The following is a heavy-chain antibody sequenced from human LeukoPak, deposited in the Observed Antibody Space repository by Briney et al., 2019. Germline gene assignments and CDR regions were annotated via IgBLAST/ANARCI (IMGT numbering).Heavy chain of an antibody. Sequence: PGGSLRLSCAASGFTFSSYGMHWVRQAPGKGLEWVAVISYDGSNKYYADSVKGRFTISRDNSKNTLCLQMNSLRAEDTAVYYCARRIAAAGLIDYWGQGTLVTVSS. J-gene: IGHJ4*02. CDR1: GFTFSSYG. CDR2: ISYDGSNK. D-gene: IGHD6-13*01. V-gene: IGHV3-30*03. CDR3: ARRIAAAGLIDY.